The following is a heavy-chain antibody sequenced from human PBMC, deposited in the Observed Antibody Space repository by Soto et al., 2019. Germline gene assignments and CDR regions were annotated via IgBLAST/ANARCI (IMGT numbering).Heavy chain of an antibody. CDR3: ARANVVVTAKETYYYGMDV. CDR1: GGTFSSYA. D-gene: IGHD2-21*02. Sequence: GASVKVSCKASGGTFSSYAISWVRQAPGQGLEWMGGIIPIFGTANYAQKFQGRVTITADESTSTAYMELSSLRSEDTAVYYCARANVVVTAKETYYYGMDVWGQGTTVTVSS. CDR2: IIPIFGTA. V-gene: IGHV1-69*13. J-gene: IGHJ6*02.